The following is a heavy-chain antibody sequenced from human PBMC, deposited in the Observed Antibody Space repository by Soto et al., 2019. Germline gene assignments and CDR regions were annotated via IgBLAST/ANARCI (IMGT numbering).Heavy chain of an antibody. D-gene: IGHD6-19*01. Sequence: EVQLLESGGDLVQPGGSLRLSCAASGFNFSSYAMSWVRQAPGKGLDWVSVISGSGVSTYYADSVKGRFTISRDNSKNRLYLQMNSLRAEDAAVYYCAKGLAVALYGMSVWGQGTTVTVSS. CDR2: ISGSGVST. J-gene: IGHJ6*02. CDR3: AKGLAVALYGMSV. V-gene: IGHV3-23*01. CDR1: GFNFSSYA.